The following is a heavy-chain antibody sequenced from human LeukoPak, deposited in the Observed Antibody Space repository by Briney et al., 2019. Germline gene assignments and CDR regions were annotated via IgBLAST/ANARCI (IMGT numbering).Heavy chain of an antibody. Sequence: PSETLSLTCTVSGGSINNYYWSWIRQPPGKALEWIGYIYYSGSTTYNPSLKSRVTMSVDASENRFSLRLTSVTAADTAVYYCARRTVVLDYWGRGTLVTVSS. CDR1: GGSINNYY. CDR3: ARRTVVLDY. J-gene: IGHJ4*02. CDR2: IYYSGST. V-gene: IGHV4-59*01. D-gene: IGHD4-23*01.